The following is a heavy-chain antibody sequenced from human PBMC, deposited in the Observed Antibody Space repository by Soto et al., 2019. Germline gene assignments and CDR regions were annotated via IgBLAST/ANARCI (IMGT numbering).Heavy chain of an antibody. CDR2: ISGSGGST. CDR1: GFTFSSYA. J-gene: IGHJ4*02. D-gene: IGHD2-2*02. CDR3: AKDLQVPAAIRGYYLDY. V-gene: IGHV3-23*01. Sequence: PGGSLRLSCAASGFTFSSYAMSWVRQAPGKGLEWVSAISGSGGSTYYADSVKGRFTISRDNSKNTLYLQMNSLRAEDTAVYYCAKDLQVPAAIRGYYLDYWGQGTLVTVSS.